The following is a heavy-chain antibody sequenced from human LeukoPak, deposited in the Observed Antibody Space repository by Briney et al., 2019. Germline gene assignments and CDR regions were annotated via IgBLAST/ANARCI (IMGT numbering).Heavy chain of an antibody. CDR2: IKSKTDGGTT. D-gene: IGHD1-26*01. CDR3: TTDLGGSYYAFDY. CDR1: GFTFSSAW. J-gene: IGHJ4*02. Sequence: GGSLRLSCAASGFTFSSAWMSWVRQAPGKGLEWVGRIKSKTDGGTTDYAAPVKGRFTISRDDSKNTLYLQMNSLKTEDTAVYYCTTDLGGSYYAFDYWGQGTLVTVSS. V-gene: IGHV3-15*01.